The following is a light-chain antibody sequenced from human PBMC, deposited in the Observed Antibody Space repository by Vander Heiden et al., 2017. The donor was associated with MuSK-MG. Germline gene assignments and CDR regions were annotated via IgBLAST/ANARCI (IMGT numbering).Light chain of an antibody. J-gene: IGKJ1*01. V-gene: IGKV1-5*01. CDR2: DAS. Sequence: DIQMTQPPSTLSASVGDRVTITCRASQSISSWLAWYQKKPGKAPKLLIYDASSLESGVPSRFSGSGSGTEFTLTISSLQPDDSATYYCQQYNTYWTFGQGTRVEIK. CDR3: QQYNTYWT. CDR1: QSISSW.